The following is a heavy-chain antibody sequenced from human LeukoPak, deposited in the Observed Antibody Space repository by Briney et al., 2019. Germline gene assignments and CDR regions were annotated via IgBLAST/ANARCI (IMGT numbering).Heavy chain of an antibody. CDR2: ISYDGSNK. Sequence: SGGSLRLSCAASGFTFSSYAMHWVRQAPGKGLEWVAVISYDGSNKYYADSVKGRFTISRDNSKNTLYLQMNSLRAEDTAVYYCARRDDDAFDIWGQGTMVTVSS. V-gene: IGHV3-30*04. CDR3: ARRDDDAFDI. CDR1: GFTFSSYA. J-gene: IGHJ3*02.